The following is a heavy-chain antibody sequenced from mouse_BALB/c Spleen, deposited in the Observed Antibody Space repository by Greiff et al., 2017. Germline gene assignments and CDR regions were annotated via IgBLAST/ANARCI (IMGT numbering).Heavy chain of an antibody. CDR3: ARSYGSSPHYYAMDD. CDR1: GFTFSSFG. Sequence: EVQGVESGGGLVQPGGSRKLSCAASGFTFSSFGMHWVRQAPEKGLEWVAYISSGSSTIYYADTVKGRFTISRDNPKNTLFLQMTSLRSEDTAMYYCARSYGSSPHYYAMDDWGQGTSVTVSS. J-gene: IGHJ4*01. D-gene: IGHD1-1*01. V-gene: IGHV5-17*02. CDR2: ISSGSSTI.